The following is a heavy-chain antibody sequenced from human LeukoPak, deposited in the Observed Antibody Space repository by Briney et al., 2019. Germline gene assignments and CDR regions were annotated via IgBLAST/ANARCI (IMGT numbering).Heavy chain of an antibody. CDR3: ARRSITIFGVDTYYYYYYMDV. CDR2: INPSGGST. D-gene: IGHD3-3*01. Sequence: ASVKVSCKASGYTFTSYYMHWVRQAPGQGLEWMGIINPSGGSTSYAQKFQGRVTMTRDMSTSTVYMELSSLRSEDTAVYYCARRSITIFGVDTYYYYYYMDVWGKGTTVTVSS. V-gene: IGHV1-46*01. CDR1: GYTFTSYY. J-gene: IGHJ6*03.